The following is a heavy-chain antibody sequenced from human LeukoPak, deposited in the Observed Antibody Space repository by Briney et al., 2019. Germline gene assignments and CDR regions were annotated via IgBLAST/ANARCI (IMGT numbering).Heavy chain of an antibody. CDR3: ARDPGDTAMVSPFDY. D-gene: IGHD5-18*01. J-gene: IGHJ4*02. CDR1: GGTFSSYA. CDR2: IIPIFGTA. V-gene: IGHV1-69*05. Sequence: KVSCKASGGTFSSYAISWVRQAPGQGLEWMGRIIPIFGTANYAQKFQGRVTITTDESTSTAYMELSSLRSEDTAVYYCARDPGDTAMVSPFDYWGQGTLVTVSS.